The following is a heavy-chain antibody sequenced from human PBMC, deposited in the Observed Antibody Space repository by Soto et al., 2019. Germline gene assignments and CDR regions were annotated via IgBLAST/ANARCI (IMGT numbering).Heavy chain of an antibody. CDR2: IIPMYGPA. CDR3: ARVTPVGRGVIDNWFDP. D-gene: IGHD3-10*01. Sequence: QVPLVQSGAEVKKPGSSVTVSCKASGGTFSSYAIHWVRQAPGQGPEWMGGIIPMYGPAKYAQRFQGRVTITADESTTPVYMELTSLTSQDTAVYYCARVTPVGRGVIDNWFDPWGHGTLVTVSS. CDR1: GGTFSSYA. V-gene: IGHV1-69*01. J-gene: IGHJ5*02.